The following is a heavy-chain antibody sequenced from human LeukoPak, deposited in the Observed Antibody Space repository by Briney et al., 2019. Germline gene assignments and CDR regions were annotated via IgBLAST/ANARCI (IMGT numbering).Heavy chain of an antibody. CDR2: INSDGSST. CDR3: ARGDGDLLGFPEDYFDY. J-gene: IGHJ4*02. V-gene: IGHV3-74*01. CDR1: GFTFSSYW. Sequence: GGSLRLSCAASGFTFSSYWMHWVRQAPGKGLEWVSRINSDGSSTSYADSVKGRFTISRDNAKNTLYLQMNSLRAEDTAVYYCARGDGDLLGFPEDYFDYWGQGTLVTVSS. D-gene: IGHD5-24*01.